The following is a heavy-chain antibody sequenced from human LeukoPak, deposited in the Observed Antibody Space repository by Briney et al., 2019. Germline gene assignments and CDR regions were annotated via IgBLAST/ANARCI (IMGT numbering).Heavy chain of an antibody. CDR1: GFILSNHW. Sequence: GGSLRLSCVTSGFILSNHWMSWVRQAPGKGLEWVADIKQDGSKKYYVDSVRGRFTISRDNAKNSLYLQLNSLRAEDTAVYYCAKDELHYDYVWGSYRPGAFDIWGQGTMVTVSS. V-gene: IGHV3-7*03. J-gene: IGHJ3*02. CDR3: AKDELHYDYVWGSYRPGAFDI. CDR2: IKQDGSKK. D-gene: IGHD3-16*02.